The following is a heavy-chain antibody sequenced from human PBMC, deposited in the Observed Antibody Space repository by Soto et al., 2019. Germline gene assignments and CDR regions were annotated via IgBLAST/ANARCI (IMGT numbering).Heavy chain of an antibody. Sequence: DVQLVASGGDLVQPGGSLRLSCANSGFDFADYAMHCVRQMPGKGREWVSSISWRSLSMVYADSVKGRFTISRDNAQNLLYLEMSSLRPEDTAFYSYAKSGGRLVEENNWFDPWGQGTLVTVPS. CDR3: AKSGGRLVEENNWFDP. J-gene: IGHJ5*02. V-gene: IGHV3-9*01. CDR2: ISWRSLSM. D-gene: IGHD1-1*01. CDR1: GFDFADYA.